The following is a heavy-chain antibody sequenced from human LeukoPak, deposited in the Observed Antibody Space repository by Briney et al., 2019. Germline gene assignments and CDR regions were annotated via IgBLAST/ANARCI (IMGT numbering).Heavy chain of an antibody. D-gene: IGHD3-22*01. CDR2: IYYSGST. Sequence: PSETLSLTCTVSGGSISSGDYYWSWIRQPPGKGLEWIGYIYYSGSTYYNPSLKSRVTISVDTSKNQFSLKLSSVTAADTAVYYCARDGVLSSGYYQGWFDPWGQGTLVTVSS. CDR1: GGSISSGDYY. CDR3: ARDGVLSSGYYQGWFDP. V-gene: IGHV4-30-4*08. J-gene: IGHJ5*02.